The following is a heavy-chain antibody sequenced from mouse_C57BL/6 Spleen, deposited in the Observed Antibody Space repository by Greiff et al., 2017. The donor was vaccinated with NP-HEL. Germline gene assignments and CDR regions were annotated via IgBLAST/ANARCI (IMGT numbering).Heavy chain of an antibody. CDR1: GYAFSSYW. CDR2: IYPGDGDT. Sequence: VQLQQSGAELVKPRASVKISCKASGYAFSSYWMNWVKQRPGKGLEWIGQIYPGDGDTNYNGKFKGKATLTADKSSSTAYMQLSSLTSEDSAVYFCARGDYYGTLYYFDYWGQGTTLTVSS. CDR3: ARGDYYGTLYYFDY. J-gene: IGHJ2*01. D-gene: IGHD1-1*01. V-gene: IGHV1-80*01.